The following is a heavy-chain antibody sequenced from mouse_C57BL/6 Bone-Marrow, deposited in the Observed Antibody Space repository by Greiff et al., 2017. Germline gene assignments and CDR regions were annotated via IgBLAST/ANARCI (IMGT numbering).Heavy chain of an antibody. V-gene: IGHV1-26*01. CDR2: INPNNGGT. CDR1: GYTFTDYY. CDR3: ARTGWDDYCDY. J-gene: IGHJ2*01. Sequence: EVQLQQSGPELVKPGASVKISCKASGYTFTDYYMNWVKQSHGKSLEWIGDINPNNGGTSYNQKFKGKATLTVDKSSSTAYMELRSLTSEDSAVYYCARTGWDDYCDYWGQGTTLTVSS. D-gene: IGHD4-1*01.